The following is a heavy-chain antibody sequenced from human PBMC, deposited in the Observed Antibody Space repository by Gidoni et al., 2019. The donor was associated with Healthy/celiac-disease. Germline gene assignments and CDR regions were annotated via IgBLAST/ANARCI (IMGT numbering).Heavy chain of an antibody. Sequence: QVQLQQWGAGLLKPSETLSLTCAVYGGSFSGYSWSWIRQPPGKGLEWIGEINHSGSTNYNPSLKSRVTISVDTSKNQFDRKLSSVTAADTAVYYCARGHIPSVGASYFDYWGQGTLVTVSS. CDR1: GGSFSGYS. J-gene: IGHJ4*02. CDR2: INHSGST. D-gene: IGHD1-26*01. V-gene: IGHV4-34*01. CDR3: ARGHIPSVGASYFDY.